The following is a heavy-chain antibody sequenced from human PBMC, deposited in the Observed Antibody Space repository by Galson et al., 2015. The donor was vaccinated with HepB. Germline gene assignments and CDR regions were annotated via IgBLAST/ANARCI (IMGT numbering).Heavy chain of an antibody. D-gene: IGHD6-19*01. CDR2: ISSDGKNT. CDR3: ARAGPGYSSFAL. Sequence: SLRLSCAASGLTFSSYWMHWVSQAPGKGLMWVSRISSDGKNTNYADSVKGRFTISRDNAKNTLFLQLNSLRAEDTAVYYCARAGPGYSSFALWGQGTLVTVSS. J-gene: IGHJ4*02. CDR1: GLTFSSYW. V-gene: IGHV3-74*01.